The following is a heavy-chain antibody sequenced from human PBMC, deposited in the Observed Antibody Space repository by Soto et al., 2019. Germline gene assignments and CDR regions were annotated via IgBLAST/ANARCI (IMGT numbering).Heavy chain of an antibody. CDR3: ARWWSGSRQGFDP. V-gene: IGHV4-31*03. Sequence: QVQLQESGPGLVKPSQTLSLTCTVSGGSISSGDYYWSWIRQHPGKGLEWIGYIYYSGSTYYNPSLQCRVTLPVDPSKNQFSLQLSSVPAADTAVYYCARWWSGSRQGFDPWGQGTLVTVSS. D-gene: IGHD3-3*01. J-gene: IGHJ5*02. CDR1: GGSISSGDYY. CDR2: IYYSGST.